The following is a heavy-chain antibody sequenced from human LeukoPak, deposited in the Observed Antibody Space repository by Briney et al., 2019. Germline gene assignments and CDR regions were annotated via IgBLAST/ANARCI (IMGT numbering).Heavy chain of an antibody. V-gene: IGHV1-2*02. CDR1: GGVFTTYA. Sequence: ASVKVSCKASGGVFTTYAISWVRQAPGQGLEWMGWINPNSGGTNYAQKFQGRVTMTRDTSISTAYMELSRLRSDDTAVYYCARTGIAAAGADYWGQGTLVTVSS. J-gene: IGHJ4*02. CDR2: INPNSGGT. D-gene: IGHD6-13*01. CDR3: ARTGIAAAGADY.